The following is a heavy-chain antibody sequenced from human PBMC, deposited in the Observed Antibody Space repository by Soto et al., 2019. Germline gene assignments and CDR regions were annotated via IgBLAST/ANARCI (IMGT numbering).Heavy chain of an antibody. D-gene: IGHD6-6*01. J-gene: IGHJ4*02. CDR1: GFTFSSYG. V-gene: IGHV3-33*01. Sequence: GGSLRLSCAASGFTFSSYGMHWVRQAPGKGLEWVAVIWYDGSNKYYADSVKGRFTISRDNSKNTLYLQMNSLRAEDTAVYYCARDQSIAASHAVYWGQGTLVTVSS. CDR3: ARDQSIAASHAVY. CDR2: IWYDGSNK.